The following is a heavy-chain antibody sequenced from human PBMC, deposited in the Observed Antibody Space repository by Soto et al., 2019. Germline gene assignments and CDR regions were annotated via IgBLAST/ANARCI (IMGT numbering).Heavy chain of an antibody. V-gene: IGHV4-59*01. CDR3: ARSECGGDCYIDY. D-gene: IGHD2-21*02. CDR1: GGSISSYY. CDR2: INYSGIT. J-gene: IGHJ4*02. Sequence: SETLSLTCSVSGGSISSYYWSWIRQPPGKGLEWIAYINYSGITSYNPSLKSRVTISVDTSKNQFSLKLSSVTAADTAVYYCARSECGGDCYIDYWGQGTLVTVSS.